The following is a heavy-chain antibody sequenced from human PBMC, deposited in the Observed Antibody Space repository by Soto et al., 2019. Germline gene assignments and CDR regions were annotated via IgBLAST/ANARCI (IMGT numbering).Heavy chain of an antibody. CDR1: GYTLTELS. CDR3: ATGYSAARDFSIEYAFDI. D-gene: IGHD6-6*01. CDR2: FDPEDGET. V-gene: IGHV1-24*01. J-gene: IGHJ3*02. Sequence: GGPVKVSCKVSGYTLTELSMHWVRQAPGKGLEWMGGFDPEDGETIYAQKFQGRVTMTEDTSTDTAYMELSSLRSEDTAVYYCATGYSAARDFSIEYAFDIWGQGTMVTVSS.